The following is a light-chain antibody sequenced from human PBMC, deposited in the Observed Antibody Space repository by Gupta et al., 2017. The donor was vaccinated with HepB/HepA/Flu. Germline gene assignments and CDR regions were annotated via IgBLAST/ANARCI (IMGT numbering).Light chain of an antibody. Sequence: QSVLIQPPSVSGTLGQPVTIPCSGSTSNIGSNTVNWYQLLPGMAPRLLVYSNHQRPSGVPDRFFGSKSGTSASLAITGLQSEDEADYYCAAWDDSLNGVVFGGGTRLTVL. V-gene: IGLV1-44*01. CDR3: AAWDDSLNGVV. CDR2: SNH. J-gene: IGLJ2*01. CDR1: TSNIGSNT.